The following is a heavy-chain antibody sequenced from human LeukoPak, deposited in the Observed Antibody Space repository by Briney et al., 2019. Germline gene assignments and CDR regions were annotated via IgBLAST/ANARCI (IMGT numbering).Heavy chain of an antibody. J-gene: IGHJ6*03. CDR3: ARAPNWYYYYYMDV. V-gene: IGHV4-39*07. Sequence: SETLSLTCTVSGGSISSSSYYWSWIRQPPGKGLEWIGEINHSGSTNYNPSLKSRVTISVDTSKNQFSLKLSSVTAADTAVYYCARAPNWYYYYYMDVWGKGTTVTVSS. CDR1: GGSISSSSYY. D-gene: IGHD5-24*01. CDR2: INHSGST.